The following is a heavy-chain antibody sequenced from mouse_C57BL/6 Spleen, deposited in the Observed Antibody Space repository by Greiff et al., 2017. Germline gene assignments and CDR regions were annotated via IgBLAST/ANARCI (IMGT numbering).Heavy chain of an antibody. V-gene: IGHV1-22*01. Sequence: EVQLQQSGPELVKPGASVKMSCKASGYTFTDYNMHWVKQSHGKSLEWIGYINPNNGGTSYNQKFKGKATLTVNKSSSTAYMELRSLTSEDSAVYYCASDWAYWYFDVWGTGTTVTVSS. D-gene: IGHD4-1*01. CDR3: ASDWAYWYFDV. J-gene: IGHJ1*03. CDR1: GYTFTDYN. CDR2: INPNNGGT.